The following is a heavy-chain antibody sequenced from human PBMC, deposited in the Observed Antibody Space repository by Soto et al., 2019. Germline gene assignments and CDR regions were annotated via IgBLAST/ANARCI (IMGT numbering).Heavy chain of an antibody. CDR2: IFSSGKT. V-gene: IGHV4-4*07. CDR3: ARERTYQMFGDDALDF. Sequence: SETLSLTCTVSGGSLNNYNWNWIRQTAGTGLEWIGRIFSSGKTYYNPSLKSRVTLSLDMLNNQISLKVTSVTAADTAMYYCARERTYQMFGDDALDFWGLGTMVTVSS. D-gene: IGHD2-2*01. CDR1: GGSLNNYN. J-gene: IGHJ3*01.